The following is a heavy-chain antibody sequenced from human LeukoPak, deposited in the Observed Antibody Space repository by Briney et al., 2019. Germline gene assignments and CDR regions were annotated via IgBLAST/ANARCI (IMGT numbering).Heavy chain of an antibody. J-gene: IGHJ5*02. Sequence: ASVKVSCTASGSTFTSYYLNWLRQAPGQRLEWIGIINPSGGSASYAQKFQGRVTMTRDTSTSTVYLELSSLRSGDTAVYYCARATQSWFDPWGQGTLVTVSS. CDR3: ARATQSWFDP. CDR1: GSTFTSYY. CDR2: INPSGGSA. V-gene: IGHV1-46*01.